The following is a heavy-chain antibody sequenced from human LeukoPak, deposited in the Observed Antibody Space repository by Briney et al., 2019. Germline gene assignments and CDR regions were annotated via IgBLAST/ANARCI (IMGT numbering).Heavy chain of an antibody. CDR1: GRSLNSYY. D-gene: IGHD1-7*01. J-gene: IGHJ4*02. V-gene: IGHV4-59*08. Sequence: PSETLSLTCTVSGRSLNSYYWSWIRQPPAKVVEWVAYIKCCGSTNYNPSLKIRVTMSVDTSKNQLSLKLSSVTAADTAMYYCARHCDGVVNYSLDSWGQGNLVTVS. CDR2: IKCCGST. CDR3: ARHCDGVVNYSLDS.